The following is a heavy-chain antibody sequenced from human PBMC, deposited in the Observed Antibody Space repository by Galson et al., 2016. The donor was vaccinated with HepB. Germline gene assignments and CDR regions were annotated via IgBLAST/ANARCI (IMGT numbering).Heavy chain of an antibody. V-gene: IGHV5-51*01. Sequence: QSGAEVKKPGESLRISCQGSKFTSTSYWIAWVRQMPGKGLESMGIIYAGDSDTTYSPSFQGQVTISADKSISTAYLQWSSLKASDTAMYYCASSVGVAGLDYWGQGTLVTVSS. J-gene: IGHJ4*02. CDR3: ASSVGVAGLDY. CDR1: KFTSTSYW. D-gene: IGHD6-19*01. CDR2: IYAGDSDT.